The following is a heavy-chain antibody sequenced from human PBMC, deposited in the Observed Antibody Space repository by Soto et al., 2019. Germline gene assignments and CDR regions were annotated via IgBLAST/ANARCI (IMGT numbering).Heavy chain of an antibody. CDR3: AKVGPVGISSYFDY. CDR1: GGSISSSSYY. Sequence: SETLSLTCTVSGGSISSSSYYWGWIRQPPGKGLEWIGSIYYSGSTYYNPSLKSRVTISVATSKNPFSLKLSSVTAADTAVYYCAKVGPVGISSYFDYWGQGTLVTVSS. J-gene: IGHJ4*02. D-gene: IGHD1-26*01. CDR2: IYYSGST. V-gene: IGHV4-39*01.